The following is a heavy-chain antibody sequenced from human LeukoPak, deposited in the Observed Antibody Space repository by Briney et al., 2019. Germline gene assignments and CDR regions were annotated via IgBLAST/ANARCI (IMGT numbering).Heavy chain of an antibody. J-gene: IGHJ4*02. Sequence: GASVTVSFTASGYTFTIYYMHWVRQAPGQGLGWMGWINPNSGGTNYAQKFQGRVTMTRDTSISTAYMELSRLRSDDTAVYYCARGRYCSGGSCYSFSDYDYWGQGTLVTVSS. D-gene: IGHD2-15*01. CDR3: ARGRYCSGGSCYSFSDYDY. CDR1: GYTFTIYY. CDR2: INPNSGGT. V-gene: IGHV1-2*02.